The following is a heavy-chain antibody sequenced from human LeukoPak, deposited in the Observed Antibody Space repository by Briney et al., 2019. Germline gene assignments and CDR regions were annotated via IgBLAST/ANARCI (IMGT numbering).Heavy chain of an antibody. V-gene: IGHV3-53*01. Sequence: PGGSLRLSCAASGFTVSSNYMSWVRQAPGKGLEWVSVIYSGGRTKYADSVKGRFTISRDNSKNTLYLQMNSLRAEDTAVYYCATTAVAGTGDYWGQGTLVTVSS. D-gene: IGHD6-19*01. J-gene: IGHJ4*02. CDR1: GFTVSSNY. CDR3: ATTAVAGTGDY. CDR2: IYSGGRT.